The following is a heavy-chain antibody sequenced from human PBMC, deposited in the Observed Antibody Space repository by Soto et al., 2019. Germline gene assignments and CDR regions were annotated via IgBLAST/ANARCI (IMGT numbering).Heavy chain of an antibody. V-gene: IGHV3-30-3*01. CDR2: ISYDGSNK. J-gene: IGHJ4*02. CDR1: GFTFSSYA. Sequence: VQLVESGGGLVQPGGSLRLSCAASGFTFSSYAMHWVRQAPGKGLEWVAVISYDGSNKYYADSVKGRFTISRDNSKNTLYLQMNSLRAEDTAVYYCAKDLRGNYPYYFDYWGQGTLVTVSS. D-gene: IGHD1-26*01. CDR3: AKDLRGNYPYYFDY.